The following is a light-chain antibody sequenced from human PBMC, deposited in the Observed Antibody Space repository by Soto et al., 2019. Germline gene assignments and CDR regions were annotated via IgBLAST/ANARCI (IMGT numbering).Light chain of an antibody. CDR1: QSVSSY. CDR2: DAF. Sequence: EIVLTQSPATLSLSPGERATLSCRASQSVSSYLAWYQQKPGQAPRLLIDDAFNRATGIPARFSGSGSGTDFTLTISSLEPEDFAVYYCQQRSNWPLYTFGQGTKLEIK. J-gene: IGKJ2*01. CDR3: QQRSNWPLYT. V-gene: IGKV3-11*01.